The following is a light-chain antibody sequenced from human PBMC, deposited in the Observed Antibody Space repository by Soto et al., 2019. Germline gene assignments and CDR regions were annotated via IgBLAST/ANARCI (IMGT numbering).Light chain of an antibody. Sequence: EIVMSHSPATLTVSPWERATLSCRSSQSVGSHVAWYQQRPGQPPRLLIYGAYYRATGIPARFSGSASGTDFTLTISSLESEDFAVYYCQQYDNWPPFTFGPGTKVDIK. J-gene: IGKJ3*01. V-gene: IGKV3-15*01. CDR2: GAY. CDR3: QQYDNWPPFT. CDR1: QSVGSH.